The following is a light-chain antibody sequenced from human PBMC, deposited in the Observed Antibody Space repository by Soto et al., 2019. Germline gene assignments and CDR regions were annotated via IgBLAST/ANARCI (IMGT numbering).Light chain of an antibody. CDR1: QSAGNC. J-gene: IGKJ1*01. Sequence: MVMTQSPATLSMSPGETASLSCRASQSAGNCLAWYQQKPGQAPRLLIYGASRMATGIPDRFSGSGFGTDFTLTISRLEPEDFAMYYCQHYGRSPPWTFGQGTKVDIK. CDR3: QHYGRSPPWT. CDR2: GAS. V-gene: IGKV3-20*01.